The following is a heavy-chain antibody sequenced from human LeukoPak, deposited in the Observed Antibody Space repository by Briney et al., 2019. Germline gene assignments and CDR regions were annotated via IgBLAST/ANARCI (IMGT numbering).Heavy chain of an antibody. Sequence: GGSLRLSCAASGFIFSSYWMHWVRHAPGKGLAWVSRINTDGSSTSYADSVKGRFTISRDNSKNTLYLQMNSLRAEDTAVYYCARRAGDYSHPYDYWGQGILVTVSS. CDR2: INTDGSST. CDR3: ARRAGDYSHPYDY. V-gene: IGHV3-74*01. CDR1: GFIFSSYW. D-gene: IGHD3-22*01. J-gene: IGHJ4*02.